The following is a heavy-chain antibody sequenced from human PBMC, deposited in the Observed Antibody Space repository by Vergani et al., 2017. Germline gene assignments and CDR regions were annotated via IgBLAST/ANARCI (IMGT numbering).Heavy chain of an antibody. D-gene: IGHD4-17*01. CDR1: GFTFSSYA. CDR3: AKDWGATVTKGIFDY. CDR2: ISYDGSNK. V-gene: IGHV3-30*18. J-gene: IGHJ4*02. Sequence: QVQLVESGGGVVQPGGSLRLSCAASGFTFSSYAMSWVRQAPGKGLEWVAVISYDGSNKYYADSVKGRFTISRDNSKNTLYLQMNSLRAEDTAVYYCAKDWGATVTKGIFDYWGQGTLVTVSS.